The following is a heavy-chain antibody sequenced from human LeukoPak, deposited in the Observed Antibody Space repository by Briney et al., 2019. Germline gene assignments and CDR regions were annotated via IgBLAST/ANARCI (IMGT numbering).Heavy chain of an antibody. Sequence: ASVKVSCKSSGYTFTGYYMHWVRQAPGQGLEWMGWINPNSGGTNYAQKFQGRVTMTRDTSISTAYMELSRLRSDDTAVYYCARDLQTLGYCSSTSCYTGGYYYGMDVWGQGTTVTVPS. CDR2: INPNSGGT. D-gene: IGHD2-2*02. J-gene: IGHJ6*02. CDR1: GYTFTGYY. V-gene: IGHV1-2*02. CDR3: ARDLQTLGYCSSTSCYTGGYYYGMDV.